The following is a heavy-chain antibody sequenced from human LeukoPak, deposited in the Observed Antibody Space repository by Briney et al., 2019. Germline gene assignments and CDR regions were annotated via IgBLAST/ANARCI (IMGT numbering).Heavy chain of an antibody. CDR3: ARENIVAYYFDY. V-gene: IGHV3-74*01. Sequence: PGCSLRLSCAASGFTFSNSWMHWVRQAPGKGLVWVSRINSDGSSTSYADSVKGRFTISRDNAKNTLYLQMNSLRAEDTAVYYCARENIVAYYFDYWGQGALVTVSS. D-gene: IGHD5-12*01. J-gene: IGHJ4*02. CDR1: GFTFSNSW. CDR2: INSDGSST.